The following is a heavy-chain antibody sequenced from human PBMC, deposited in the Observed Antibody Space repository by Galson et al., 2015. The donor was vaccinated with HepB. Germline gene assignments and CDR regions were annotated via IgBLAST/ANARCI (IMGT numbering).Heavy chain of an antibody. CDR3: AKGSYGSGKKGAFDI. D-gene: IGHD3-10*01. Sequence: SLRLSCAASGFTFSSYAMSWVRQAPGKGLEWVPAFSGSGGSTYYADSVKGRFTISRDNSQNTLYLQMNSLRAEDTAVYYCAKGSYGSGKKGAFDIWGQGTMVTVSS. J-gene: IGHJ3*02. CDR2: FSGSGGST. V-gene: IGHV3-23*01. CDR1: GFTFSSYA.